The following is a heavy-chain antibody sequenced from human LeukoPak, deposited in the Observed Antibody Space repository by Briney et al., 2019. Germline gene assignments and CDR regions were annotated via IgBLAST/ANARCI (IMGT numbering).Heavy chain of an antibody. J-gene: IGHJ6*02. D-gene: IGHD2-15*01. CDR1: GYTFTMNG. Sequence: ASVKVSCKASGYTFTMNGITWVRQAPGQGLGWMGWISSYNGKTNYAPGLQGRVTMTTDTSTSTAYMELRSLRSDDTAVYYCARMYCSRGSCYPLFYYYALDVWGQGTTVTVSS. V-gene: IGHV1-18*01. CDR2: ISSYNGKT. CDR3: ARMYCSRGSCYPLFYYYALDV.